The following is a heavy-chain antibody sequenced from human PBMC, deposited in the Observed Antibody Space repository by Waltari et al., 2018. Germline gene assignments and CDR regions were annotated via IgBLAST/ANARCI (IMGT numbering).Heavy chain of an antibody. CDR1: GGSFSGYY. CDR2: FNHSGST. Sequence: QVQLQRWGAGLLKPSETLSLTCAVYGGSFSGYYWSWIHQPPGKGLEWIGEFNHSGSTNYNPALKSRVTISVDTSKNQFSLKLSSVTAADTAVYYCARDGITGTPFDYWGQGTLVTVSS. CDR3: ARDGITGTPFDY. J-gene: IGHJ4*02. V-gene: IGHV4-34*01. D-gene: IGHD1-20*01.